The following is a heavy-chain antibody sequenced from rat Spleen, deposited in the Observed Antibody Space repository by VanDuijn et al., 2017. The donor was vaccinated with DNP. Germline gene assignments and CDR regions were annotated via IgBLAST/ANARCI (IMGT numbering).Heavy chain of an antibody. CDR3: TTANTIY. CDR1: GFTFSDYW. V-gene: IGHV5-58*01. D-gene: IGHD4-1*01. J-gene: IGHJ2*01. Sequence: EGKIVETGGGLVQPGRSLQLSCVASGFTFSDYWMYWIRQAPGKGLEWVASVNTDGGSTYYGDSVKGRFTISRDNAKSTLYLQMNSLRSEDMATYYCTTANTIYWGQGVMVTVSS. CDR2: VNTDGGST.